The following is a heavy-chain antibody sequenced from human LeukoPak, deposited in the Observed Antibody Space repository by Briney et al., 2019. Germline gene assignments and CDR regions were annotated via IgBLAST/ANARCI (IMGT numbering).Heavy chain of an antibody. J-gene: IGHJ6*03. D-gene: IGHD3-10*01. Sequence: SGGSLRLSCAASGFTFNNYGMNWVRQAPGKGLEWVAFIRYNGNNKYYADSGKGRFTISRDNSKNTLYLQMNSLKGDDTAVYYCAKDSAFYYIDVWGKGTTVIISS. V-gene: IGHV3-30*02. CDR2: IRYNGNNK. CDR1: GFTFNNYG. CDR3: AKDSAFYYIDV.